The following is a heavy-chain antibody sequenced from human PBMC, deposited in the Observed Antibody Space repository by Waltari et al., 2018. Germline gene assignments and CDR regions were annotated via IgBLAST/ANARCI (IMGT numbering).Heavy chain of an antibody. V-gene: IGHV3-48*03. CDR1: GFTFIGYE. D-gene: IGHD1-26*01. Sequence: EVQLVESGGGLVQPGGYLRLSCEASGFTFIGYEMNWGRQAPGKGLEWSSSISGSGATIFDADSVKGRFTISRDNAKSSLHLQMTSLRVDDTAIYYCARDIRREQPHARGFDYWGQGSLVTVSS. J-gene: IGHJ4*02. CDR2: ISGSGATI. CDR3: ARDIRREQPHARGFDY.